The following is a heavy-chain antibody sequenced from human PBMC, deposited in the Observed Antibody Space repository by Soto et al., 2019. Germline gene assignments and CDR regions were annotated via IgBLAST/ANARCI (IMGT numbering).Heavy chain of an antibody. CDR1: GFSLSSYGMG. Sequence: QITLKESGPTLVRPAQTLTLTCGFSGFSLSSYGMGVAWIRQPPRKALEWLALIYWDDDKRYSPSLKDRLAISKDTSSNQVVLTITNMDPGDTATYFCAHAGDYDLLTFDHWGPGTLVAVSS. J-gene: IGHJ4*02. D-gene: IGHD4-17*01. CDR3: AHAGDYDLLTFDH. V-gene: IGHV2-5*02. CDR2: IYWDDDK.